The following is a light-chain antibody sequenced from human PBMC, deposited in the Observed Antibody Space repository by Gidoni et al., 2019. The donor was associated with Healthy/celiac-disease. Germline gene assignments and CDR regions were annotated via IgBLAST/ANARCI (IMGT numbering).Light chain of an antibody. Sequence: EIVMTQSPATLSVSPGERATLTCRASQSVSSNFAWYQQKHGQAPRLLIYGASTRATGIPARFSGSGSGTEFTLTISSLQSEDFAVYYCQQYNNWLPITFGQGTRLEIK. V-gene: IGKV3-15*01. CDR3: QQYNNWLPIT. J-gene: IGKJ5*01. CDR2: GAS. CDR1: QSVSSN.